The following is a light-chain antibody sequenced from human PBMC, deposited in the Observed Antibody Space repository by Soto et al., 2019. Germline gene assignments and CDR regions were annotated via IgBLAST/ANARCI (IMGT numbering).Light chain of an antibody. J-gene: IGLJ2*01. V-gene: IGLV2-23*01. CDR2: EGS. Sequence: QSALTQPASVSGSPGQSITISCTGTNSDLGDYDLVSWYQHHPGKAPKLMIYEGSKRPSGVSDRFSGSKSGNTASRTISGLQPEDEADYYCCSFAGSNFVVFGGGTKVPS. CDR3: CSFAGSNFVV. CDR1: NSDLGDYDL.